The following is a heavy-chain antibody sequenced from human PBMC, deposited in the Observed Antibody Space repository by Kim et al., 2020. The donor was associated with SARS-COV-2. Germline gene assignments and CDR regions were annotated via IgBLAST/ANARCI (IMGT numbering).Heavy chain of an antibody. J-gene: IGHJ4*02. CDR3: AKDNYYYDSSGYSG. CDR2: ISGSGGST. V-gene: IGHV3-23*01. D-gene: IGHD3-22*01. Sequence: GGSLRLSCAASGFTFSSYAMSWVRQAPGKGLEWVSAISGSGGSTYYADSVKGRFTISRDNSKNTLYLQMNSLRAEDTAVYYYAKDNYYYDSSGYSGWGQGTLVTVSS. CDR1: GFTFSSYA.